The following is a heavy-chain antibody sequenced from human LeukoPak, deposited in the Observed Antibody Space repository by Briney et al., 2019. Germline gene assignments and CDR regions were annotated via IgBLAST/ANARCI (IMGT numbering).Heavy chain of an antibody. J-gene: IGHJ4*02. CDR1: EFSVGSNY. CDR2: IYSGGST. V-gene: IGHV3-66*01. D-gene: IGHD3-10*01. Sequence: GGSLRLSCAASEFSVGSNYMTWVRQAPGKGLEWVSLIYSGGSTYYADSVKGRFTISRDNSKNTLYLQMNSLRAEDTAVYYCAKDLLPRAIWFGQGGYYFDYWGQGTLVTVSS. CDR3: AKDLLPRAIWFGQGGYYFDY.